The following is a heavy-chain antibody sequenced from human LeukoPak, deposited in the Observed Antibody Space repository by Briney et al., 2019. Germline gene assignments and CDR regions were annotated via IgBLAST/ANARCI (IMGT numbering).Heavy chain of an antibody. CDR3: ARGEVVVVAATPDY. CDR2: ISSSSSYI. D-gene: IGHD2-15*01. J-gene: IGHJ4*02. V-gene: IGHV3-21*01. CDR1: GFTFSSYS. Sequence: GGSLRLSCAASGFTFSSYSMNWVRQAPGKGLEWVSSISSSSSYIYYADSVKGRFTISRDNAKNSLYLQMNSLRAEDTAVYCCARGEVVVVAATPDYWGQGTLVTVSS.